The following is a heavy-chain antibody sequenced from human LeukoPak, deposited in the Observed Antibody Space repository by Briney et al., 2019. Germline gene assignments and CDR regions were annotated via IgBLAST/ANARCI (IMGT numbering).Heavy chain of an antibody. Sequence: QPGGSLRLSCAASGFTFSSYAMNWVRQAPGKGLEWVSGISGSGGSTYYADSVKGRFTISRDNSKNTLYLQMNSLRAEDTAVYYCAKARGYDFWSGSGYWGQGTLVTVSS. D-gene: IGHD3-3*01. CDR3: AKARGYDFWSGSGY. CDR2: ISGSGGST. J-gene: IGHJ4*02. V-gene: IGHV3-23*01. CDR1: GFTFSSYA.